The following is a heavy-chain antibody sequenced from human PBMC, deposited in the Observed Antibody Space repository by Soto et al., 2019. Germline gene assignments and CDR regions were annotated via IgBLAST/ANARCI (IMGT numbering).Heavy chain of an antibody. V-gene: IGHV4-4*02. Sequence: PSETLSLTCAVSGGSISSSNWWSWVRQPPGKGLEWIGEIYHSGSTNYNPSLKSRVTISVDKSKNQFSLKVSSVTAADTAVYYCARLTVGPDLRYWGFSYWGQGSLVPVSS. CDR3: ARLTVGPDLRYWGFSY. D-gene: IGHD7-27*01. CDR2: IYHSGST. J-gene: IGHJ4*02. CDR1: GGSISSSNW.